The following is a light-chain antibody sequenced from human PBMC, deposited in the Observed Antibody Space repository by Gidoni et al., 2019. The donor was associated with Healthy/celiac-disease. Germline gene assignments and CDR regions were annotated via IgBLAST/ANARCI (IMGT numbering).Light chain of an antibody. V-gene: IGKV3-20*01. J-gene: IGKJ2*01. CDR2: GAS. CDR1: QRVSSSY. Sequence: EIVLTQSPGTLSLSPGERATLSCRASQRVSSSYLAWYQQKPGQAPRLLIYGASSRATGIPDRFSGSGSGTDVTLTISRLEPEDFAVYYCQQYGSSPHTFGQGTKLEIK. CDR3: QQYGSSPHT.